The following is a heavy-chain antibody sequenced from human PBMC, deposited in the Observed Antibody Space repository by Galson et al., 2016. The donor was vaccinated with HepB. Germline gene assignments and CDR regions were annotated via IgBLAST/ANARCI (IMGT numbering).Heavy chain of an antibody. CDR1: GFIFSSYN. Sequence: SCAASGFIFSSYNMNWVRQAPGKGLEWVSSISSSGRYIYYADSVKGRFTISRDNAENSLYLQMNSLRAEDTAVYYCARDVWAARTDYYAMDVWGQGTTVTVSS. V-gene: IGHV3-21*01. CDR2: ISSSGRYI. D-gene: IGHD6-6*01. J-gene: IGHJ6*02. CDR3: ARDVWAARTDYYAMDV.